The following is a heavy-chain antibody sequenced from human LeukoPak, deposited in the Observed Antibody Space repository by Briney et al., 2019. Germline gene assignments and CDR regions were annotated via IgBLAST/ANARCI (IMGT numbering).Heavy chain of an antibody. CDR3: AKVPAGNKVEY. J-gene: IGHJ4*02. V-gene: IGHV3-23*01. Sequence: PGGSLRLSCAASGFTFSDYYMSWIRQAPGKGLEWVSGISISGGSTDYADSVKGRFTISRDNSKNTLYLQMNSLRAEDTAVYYCAKVPAGNKVEYWGQGTLVTVSS. CDR2: ISISGGST. CDR1: GFTFSDYY. D-gene: IGHD6-19*01.